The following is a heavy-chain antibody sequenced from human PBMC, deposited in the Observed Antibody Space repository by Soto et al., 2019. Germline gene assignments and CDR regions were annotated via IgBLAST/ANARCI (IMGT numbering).Heavy chain of an antibody. J-gene: IGHJ4*02. CDR1: GGSFSGYY. CDR3: ARGRASAFDY. V-gene: IGHV4-34*01. CDR2: INHSGST. Sequence: QVQLQQWGAGLLKPSETLSLTCAVYGGSFSGYYWSWIRQPPGKGLEWIGEINHSGSTNYNPSLKGRVTISVDTSKNQFSLKLSSVTAADTAVYYCARGRASAFDYWGQGTLVTVSS.